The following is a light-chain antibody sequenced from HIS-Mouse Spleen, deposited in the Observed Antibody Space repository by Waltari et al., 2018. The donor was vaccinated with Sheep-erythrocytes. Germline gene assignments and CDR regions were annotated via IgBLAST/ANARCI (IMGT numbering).Light chain of an antibody. CDR2: EGS. CDR3: CSYAGSSTPWV. CDR1: SSDVGSYNL. V-gene: IGLV2-23*01. J-gene: IGLJ3*02. Sequence: QYALTQPASVSGSPGQSITISCTGTSSDVGSYNLFPWYQHHPGKAPKLMIYEGSKRPSGVSNRFSGSKSGNTASLTISGLQAEDEADYYCCSYAGSSTPWVFGGGTKLTVL.